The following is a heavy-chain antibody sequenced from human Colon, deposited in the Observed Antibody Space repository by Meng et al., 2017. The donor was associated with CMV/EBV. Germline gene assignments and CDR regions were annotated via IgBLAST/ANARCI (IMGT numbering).Heavy chain of an antibody. J-gene: IGHJ4*02. D-gene: IGHD7-27*01. CDR3: ARWSTGALDY. Sequence: VSCKAAGYTFTAYYLHWVRQAPGQGLELMGWINPKSGDTNYTQNFQGRVTMTRDTSLDTASIEVNTLRSDDTAVYFCARWSTGALDYWGPGTLVTVSS. V-gene: IGHV1-2*02. CDR2: INPKSGDT. CDR1: GYTFTAYY.